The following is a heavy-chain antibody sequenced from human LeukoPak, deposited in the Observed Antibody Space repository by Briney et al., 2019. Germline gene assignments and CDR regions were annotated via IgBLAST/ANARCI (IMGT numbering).Heavy chain of an antibody. D-gene: IGHD5-18*01. Sequence: ASVKVSCKASGGTFSSYAISWVQQAPGQGLEWMGGIIPIFGTANYAQKFQGRVTITADESTSTAYMELSSLRSEDTAVYYCARGGYSYGFDYWGQGTLVTVSS. CDR1: GGTFSSYA. CDR3: ARGGYSYGFDY. CDR2: IIPIFGTA. J-gene: IGHJ4*02. V-gene: IGHV1-69*13.